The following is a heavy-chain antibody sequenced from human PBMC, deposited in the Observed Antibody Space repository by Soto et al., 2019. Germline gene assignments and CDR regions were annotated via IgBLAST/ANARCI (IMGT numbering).Heavy chain of an antibody. CDR2: ITGSGGTI. V-gene: IGHV3-23*01. J-gene: IGHJ4*02. D-gene: IGHD2-21*02. Sequence: DVQLLESGGGLVQPGGSLRLSCAASGFSFSKYAMIWVRQGPGKGQEWVSGITGSGGTIEYAASVKGRFTISRDNSKNTVYLQMNSLRAEDTAMYYCAKDAVYGDGLWLVDDWGQGNLVTVS. CDR3: AKDAVYGDGLWLVDD. CDR1: GFSFSKYA.